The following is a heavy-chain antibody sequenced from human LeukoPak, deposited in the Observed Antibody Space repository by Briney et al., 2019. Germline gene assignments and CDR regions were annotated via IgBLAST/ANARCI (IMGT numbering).Heavy chain of an antibody. J-gene: IGHJ6*02. CDR1: GFTFSSYG. Sequence: TGRSLRLSCAASGFTFSSYGMHWVRQAPGKGLEWVAVISYDGSTKYYADSVKGRFTISRDNSKNTLYLQMNSLRAEDTAVYYCAKEGYYYDSSGYNYYYGMDVWGQETTVTVSS. D-gene: IGHD3-22*01. V-gene: IGHV3-30*18. CDR2: ISYDGSTK. CDR3: AKEGYYYDSSGYNYYYGMDV.